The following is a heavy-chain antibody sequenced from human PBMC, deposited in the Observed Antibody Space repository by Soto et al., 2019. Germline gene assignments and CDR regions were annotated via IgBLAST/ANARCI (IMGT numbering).Heavy chain of an antibody. V-gene: IGHV5-51*01. CDR2: IYPGDSDT. J-gene: IGHJ6*02. CDR3: ARRGGITMVRGVTDYYYYGMDV. Sequence: GESLKISCKGSGYSFTSYWIGWVRQMPGKGLEWMGIIYPGDSDTRYSPSFQGQVTISADKSISTAYLQWSSLKASDTAMYYCARRGGITMVRGVTDYYYYGMDVWGQGTTVTVSS. CDR1: GYSFTSYW. D-gene: IGHD3-10*01.